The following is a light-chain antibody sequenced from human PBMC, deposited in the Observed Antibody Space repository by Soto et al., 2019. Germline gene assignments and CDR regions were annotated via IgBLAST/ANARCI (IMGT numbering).Light chain of an antibody. V-gene: IGKV1-5*01. J-gene: IGKJ1*01. CDR3: QQYSTYWT. CDR2: EAT. CDR1: QSISTW. Sequence: DIQMTQSPSTLSASVGDRVTITCRASQSISTWLAWYQQKPGKAPKLLIFEATTLDTGVPSRFSGSGSGTDFTLTITSLQPYDLATYYCQQYSTYWTFGQGTKADIK.